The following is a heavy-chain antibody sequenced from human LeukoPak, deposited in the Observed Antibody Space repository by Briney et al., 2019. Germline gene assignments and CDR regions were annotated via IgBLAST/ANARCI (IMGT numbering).Heavy chain of an antibody. D-gene: IGHD2-2*03. CDR1: GGSISSGDYY. CDR3: ARVGSGVGYYFDY. J-gene: IGHJ4*02. CDR2: IYYSGST. V-gene: IGHV4-30-4*02. Sequence: SETLSLTCTVSGGSISSGDYYWSWIRQPPGKGLEWIGYIYYSGSTYYNPSLKSRVTISVDTPKNQLSLELSSVTAADTAVYHCARVGSGVGYYFDYWGQGTLVTVSS.